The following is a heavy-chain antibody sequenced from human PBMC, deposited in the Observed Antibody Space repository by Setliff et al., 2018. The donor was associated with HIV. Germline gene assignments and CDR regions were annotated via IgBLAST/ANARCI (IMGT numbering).Heavy chain of an antibody. V-gene: IGHV4-34*01. J-gene: IGHJ6*02. D-gene: IGHD1-1*01. CDR3: ARAFAGFYYYGMDV. Sequence: SXTLSXXXAVYGGXXSGYXWXXXRQPPGKGXEWIGEINHSGSTNYNPSLKSRVXXXXDTSKNQFSLKLSSVTAADTAVYYCARAFAGFYYYGMDVWGQGTTVTVSS. CDR1: GGXXSGYX. CDR2: INHSGST.